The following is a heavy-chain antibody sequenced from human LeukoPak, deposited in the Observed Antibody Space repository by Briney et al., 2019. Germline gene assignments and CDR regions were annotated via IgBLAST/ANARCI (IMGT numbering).Heavy chain of an antibody. Sequence: GXXLXLSWXASGXTFSXYXXNWVRQAAGKXLEWXSSISSSSSYIYYADSVKGRLTISRDNAKTSLYLQMNSLRAEDTAVYYCARDPNSIAAAGTGDYWGQGTLVTVSS. CDR1: GXTFSXYX. D-gene: IGHD6-13*01. CDR2: ISSSSSYI. CDR3: ARDPNSIAAAGTGDY. J-gene: IGHJ4*02. V-gene: IGHV3-21*01.